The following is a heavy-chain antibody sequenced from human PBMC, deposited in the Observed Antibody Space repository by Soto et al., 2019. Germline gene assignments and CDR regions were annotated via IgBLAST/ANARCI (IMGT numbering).Heavy chain of an antibody. CDR3: ARLDCSTTNCYGRQEYYGLDV. Sequence: GGSLRLSCAASGFTFSTYSMNWVRQAPGKGLEWVSSISSSSSYIYYADSVKGRFTISRDNAKNSLYLQMNSLRAEDTAVYYCARLDCSTTNCYGRQEYYGLDVWGQGTTVTVSS. CDR1: GFTFSTYS. V-gene: IGHV3-21*01. J-gene: IGHJ6*02. CDR2: ISSSSSYI. D-gene: IGHD2-2*01.